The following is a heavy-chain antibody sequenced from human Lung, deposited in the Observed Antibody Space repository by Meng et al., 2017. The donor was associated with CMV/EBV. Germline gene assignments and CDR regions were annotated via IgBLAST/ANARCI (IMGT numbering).Heavy chain of an antibody. D-gene: IGHD3-3*01. V-gene: IGHV3-49*04. CDR3: TRGGTIFGMVTSFDY. Sequence: SXKISXTASGFSFGDYAMNWVRQAPGKGLEWVGFIRSKGYGGTREYAASVKGRFTISRDDSKTIAYLQMNSLKTEDTAVYYCTRGGTIFGMVTSFDYWGQGTXVTVSS. CDR1: GFSFGDYA. CDR2: IRSKGYGGTR. J-gene: IGHJ4*02.